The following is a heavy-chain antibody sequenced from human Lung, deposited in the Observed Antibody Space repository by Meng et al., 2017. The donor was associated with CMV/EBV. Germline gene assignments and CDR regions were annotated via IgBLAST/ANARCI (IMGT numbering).Heavy chain of an antibody. Sequence: GESXKISCAASGLSVSSKYTSWVRQAPGKGLEWVSVIYSNNNTYYADSVKGRFTISRDNSKNTLYFQMNSLRAEDTAVYYCARVVGLHFDYWGQGTLVTVSS. J-gene: IGHJ4*02. CDR1: GLSVSSKY. D-gene: IGHD1-26*01. CDR2: IYSNNNT. V-gene: IGHV3-53*01. CDR3: ARVVGLHFDY.